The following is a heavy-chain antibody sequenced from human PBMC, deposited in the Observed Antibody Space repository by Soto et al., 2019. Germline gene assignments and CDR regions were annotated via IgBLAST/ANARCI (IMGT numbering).Heavy chain of an antibody. CDR3: ARWQLVAAINESGYNWFAP. Sequence: SETLSLTCAVFGGSFSGYYWSWIRQPPGKGLEWIGEINHSGSTNYNPSLKSRVTISVDTSKNQFSLKLSSVTAADTAVYYCARWQLVAAINESGYNWFAPWGQGTLVTVSS. CDR1: GGSFSGYY. D-gene: IGHD2-15*01. CDR2: INHSGST. V-gene: IGHV4-34*01. J-gene: IGHJ5*02.